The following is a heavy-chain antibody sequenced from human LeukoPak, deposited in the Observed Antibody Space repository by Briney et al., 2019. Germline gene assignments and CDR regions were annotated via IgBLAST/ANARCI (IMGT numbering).Heavy chain of an antibody. J-gene: IGHJ4*02. CDR1: GFTFSSYA. CDR2: ISSNGGST. CDR3: ARASWFGELGYGYFDY. V-gene: IGHV3-64*01. D-gene: IGHD3-10*01. Sequence: GGSLRLSCAASGFTFSSYAMHWVRQAPGKGLEYVSAISSNGGSTYYANSVKGRFTISRDNSKNTLYLQMGSLRAEDMAVYYCARASWFGELGYGYFDYWGQGTLVTVSS.